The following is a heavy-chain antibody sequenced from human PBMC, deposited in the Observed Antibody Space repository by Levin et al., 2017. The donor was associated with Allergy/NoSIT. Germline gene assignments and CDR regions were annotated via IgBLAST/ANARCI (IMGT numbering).Heavy chain of an antibody. D-gene: IGHD6-6*01. Sequence: PGGSLRLSCTASGFTFGDYAMSWFRQAPGKGLEWVGFTRSKIHSGTTEYAASVRGRFTVSRDDSKSIAYLQMNSLKTEDTGKYYCTRDSDRWEARPGDGFDSWGQGTMVTVSS. V-gene: IGHV3-49*03. CDR2: TRSKIHSGTT. CDR3: TRDSDRWEARPGDGFDS. CDR1: GFTFGDYA. J-gene: IGHJ3*02.